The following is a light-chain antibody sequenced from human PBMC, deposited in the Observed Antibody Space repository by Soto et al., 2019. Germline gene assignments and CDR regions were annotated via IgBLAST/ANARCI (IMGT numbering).Light chain of an antibody. CDR2: DAS. V-gene: IGKV3-11*01. Sequence: EIVLTQSPATLSLSPGEIATLSCRASQSVSSYLAWYQQKPGQAPRLLIYDASNRATGIPARFSGSGSGTDFPLTISSLEPEDFSVYYCQQRSNWPPTVGGGTKVEIK. J-gene: IGKJ4*01. CDR1: QSVSSY. CDR3: QQRSNWPPT.